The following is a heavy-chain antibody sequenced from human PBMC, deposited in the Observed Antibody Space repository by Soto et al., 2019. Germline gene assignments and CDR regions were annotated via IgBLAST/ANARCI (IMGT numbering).Heavy chain of an antibody. D-gene: IGHD3-10*01. V-gene: IGHV3-9*01. J-gene: IGHJ4*02. Sequence: PGGSLRLSCAASGFTFDDYAMHWVRQAPGKGLEWVSGISWNSGSIGYADSVKGRFTISRDNAKNSLYLQMNSLRAEDTALYYCAKATYYYGSGIGYWGQGTLVTVSS. CDR2: ISWNSGSI. CDR3: AKATYYYGSGIGY. CDR1: GFTFDDYA.